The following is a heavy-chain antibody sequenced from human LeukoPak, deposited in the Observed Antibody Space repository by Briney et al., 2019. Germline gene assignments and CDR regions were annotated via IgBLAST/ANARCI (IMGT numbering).Heavy chain of an antibody. V-gene: IGHV4-59*11. J-gene: IGHJ4*02. CDR1: GGSLTSHY. Sequence: SETLSLTCSVSGGSLTSHYWSWIRQPPGKGLEWIGYIYYSGNTNYNPSLKSRVTMSVDTSKNQFSLKLNSVTAADTAVYYCARMYSGTSYYFDYWGQGTLVTVSS. D-gene: IGHD1-26*01. CDR3: ARMYSGTSYYFDY. CDR2: IYYSGNT.